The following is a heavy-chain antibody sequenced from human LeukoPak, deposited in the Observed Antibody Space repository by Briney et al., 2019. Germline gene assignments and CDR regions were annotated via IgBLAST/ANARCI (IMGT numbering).Heavy chain of an antibody. V-gene: IGHV4-59*08. CDR1: GGSISSYY. CDR3: ARGWNYDDWFDP. D-gene: IGHD1-7*01. CDR2: IYYSGST. Sequence: SETLSLTCTVSGGSISSYYWSWIRQPPGKGLEWIGYIYYSGSTNYNPSLKSRVTISVDTSKNQFSLKLSSVTAADTAVYYCARGWNYDDWFDPWGQGTLVTVSS. J-gene: IGHJ5*02.